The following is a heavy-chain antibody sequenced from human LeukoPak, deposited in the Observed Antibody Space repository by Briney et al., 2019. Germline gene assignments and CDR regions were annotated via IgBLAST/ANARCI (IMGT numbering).Heavy chain of an antibody. CDR1: GGSVNSTGYY. CDR2: IYYTGRT. J-gene: IGHJ4*02. D-gene: IGHD3-16*01. V-gene: IGHV4-39*07. CDR3: VVYYYVWGSYYYLDY. Sequence: SETLSLTCTVSGGSVNSTGYYWGWIRQPPGKGLEWIGSIYYTGRTYYNPSLKSRVTVSVDTSKNQSSLKLSSLTAADTAVFYCVVYYYVWGSYYYLDYWGQGTLVTVSS.